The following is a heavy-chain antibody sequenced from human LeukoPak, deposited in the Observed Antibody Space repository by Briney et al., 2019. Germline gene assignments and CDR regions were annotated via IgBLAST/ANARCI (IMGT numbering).Heavy chain of an antibody. J-gene: IGHJ4*02. D-gene: IGHD2-21*02. CDR1: GFTFSSNY. CDR2: ISGSGDST. V-gene: IGHV3-23*01. CDR3: AKDRAYCGGDCYSWGAWDY. Sequence: GGSLRLSCAASGFTFSSNYMSWVRQAPGKGLEWVSAISGSGDSTYYPDSVKGRFTISRDNSRNTLYVQMKSLRAADTAVYYCAKDRAYCGGDCYSWGAWDYWGQGTLVTVSS.